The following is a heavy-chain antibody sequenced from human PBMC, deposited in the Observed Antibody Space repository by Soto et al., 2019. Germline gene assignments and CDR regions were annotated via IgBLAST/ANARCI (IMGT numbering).Heavy chain of an antibody. CDR2: ISYDGSNK. J-gene: IGHJ3*02. Sequence: PGGSLRLSCAASGFTFSGYGMHWVGQAPGKGLEWVAVISYDGSNKYYADSVKGRFTISRDNSKNTLYLQMNSLRAEDTAVYYCAKDVGRVVIAAFDIWGQGTMVTVSS. V-gene: IGHV3-30*18. CDR1: GFTFSGYG. CDR3: AKDVGRVVIAAFDI. D-gene: IGHD2-21*01.